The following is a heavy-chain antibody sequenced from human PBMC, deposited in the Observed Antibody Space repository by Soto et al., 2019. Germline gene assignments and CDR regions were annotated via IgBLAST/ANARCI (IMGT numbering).Heavy chain of an antibody. V-gene: IGHV1-46*03. J-gene: IGHJ4*02. CDR1: GYNFTMYY. D-gene: IGHD6-19*01. CDR3: TRGHAVAGFDY. CDR2: INPSGGGT. Sequence: GASVKVSCKASGYNFTMYYMDWVRQAPGQGLEWMGIINPSGGGTSYAQKFQGRVTMTRDTSTSTVYMELSSLRSEDTAVYYCTRGHAVAGFDYWGQGTLVTVSS.